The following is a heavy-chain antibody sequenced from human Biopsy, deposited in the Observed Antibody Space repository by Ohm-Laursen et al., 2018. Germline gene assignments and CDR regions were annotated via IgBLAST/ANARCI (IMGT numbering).Heavy chain of an antibody. CDR3: ALASFDY. V-gene: IGHV1-46*01. CDR2: INPGGNST. J-gene: IGHJ4*02. Sequence: GASVKVSCKASGYTFTTYYIHWVRQAPGQGLEWMGIINPGGNSTAYTQNFQGRVTMTWDTSTTTVYMELSSLRSEDTAVYYYALASFDYWGQGTLVTVPS. CDR1: GYTFTTYY.